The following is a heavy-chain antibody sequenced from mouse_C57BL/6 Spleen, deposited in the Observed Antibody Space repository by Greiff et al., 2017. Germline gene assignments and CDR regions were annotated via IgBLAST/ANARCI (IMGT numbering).Heavy chain of an antibody. CDR3: AKRAQAPYYAMDY. Sequence: QVQLQQSGPELVKPGASVKLSCKASGYTFTSYDINWVKQRPGQGLEWIGWIYPGDGDTNYNGKFKGKATLTADKSSSTAYMQLSSLTSEDSAVYFCAKRAQAPYYAMDYWGQGTSVTVSS. CDR1: GYTFTSYD. D-gene: IGHD3-2*02. J-gene: IGHJ4*01. CDR2: IYPGDGDT. V-gene: IGHV1-82*01.